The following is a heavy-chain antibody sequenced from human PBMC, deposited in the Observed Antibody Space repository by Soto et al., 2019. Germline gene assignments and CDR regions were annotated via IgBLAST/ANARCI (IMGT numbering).Heavy chain of an antibody. CDR2: IDPSDSQT. CDR3: TRQIYDSDTGPNFQYYFDS. V-gene: IGHV5-10-1*01. D-gene: IGHD3-22*01. Sequence: GESLKISCKGSGYSFAGYWITWVRQKPGKGLEWMGRIDPSDSQTYYSPSFRGHVTISVTKSITTVFLQWSSLRASDTAMYYCTRQIYDSDTGPNFQYYFDSWGQGTPVTVSS. J-gene: IGHJ4*02. CDR1: GYSFAGYW.